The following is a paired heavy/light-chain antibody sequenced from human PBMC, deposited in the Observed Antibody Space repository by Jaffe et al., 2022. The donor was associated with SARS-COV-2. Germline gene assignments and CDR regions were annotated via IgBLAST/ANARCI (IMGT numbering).Light chain of an antibody. V-gene: IGKV1-9*01. CDR3: QQLNSYFYT. J-gene: IGKJ2*01. CDR1: QGISSY. Sequence: DIQLTQSPSFLSASVGDRVTITCRASQGISSYLAWYQQKPGKAPKLLIYAASTLQSGVPSRFSGSGSGTEFTLTISSLQPEDFATYYCQQLNSYFYTFGQGTKLEIK. CDR2: AAS.
Heavy chain of an antibody. D-gene: IGHD3-3*01. J-gene: IGHJ6*02. Sequence: EVQLVESGGGLIQPGGSLRLSCAASGFTVSSNYMSWVRQAPGKGLEWVSVIYSGGSTYYADSVKGRFTISRDNSKNTLYLQMNSLRAEDTAVYYCARGQQSSYDLIYYYYYGMDVWGQGTTVTVSS. CDR2: IYSGGST. V-gene: IGHV3-53*01. CDR1: GFTVSSNY. CDR3: ARGQQSSYDLIYYYYYGMDV.